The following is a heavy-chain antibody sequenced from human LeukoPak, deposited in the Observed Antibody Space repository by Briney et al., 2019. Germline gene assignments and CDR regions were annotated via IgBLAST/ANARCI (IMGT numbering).Heavy chain of an antibody. CDR2: ISYDGSNK. J-gene: IGHJ6*02. D-gene: IGHD6-13*01. CDR1: GFTSSSYG. Sequence: PGGSLRLSCAASGFTSSSYGMHWVRQAPGKGLEWVAVISYDGSNKYYADSVKGRFTISRDNSKNTLYLQMNSLRAEDTAVYYCAKDRRICSSWYCDLPGGGMDVWGQGTTVTVSS. V-gene: IGHV3-30*18. CDR3: AKDRRICSSWYCDLPGGGMDV.